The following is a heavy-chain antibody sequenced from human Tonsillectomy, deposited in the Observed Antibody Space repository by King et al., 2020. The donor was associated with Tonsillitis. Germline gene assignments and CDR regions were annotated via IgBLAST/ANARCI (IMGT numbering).Heavy chain of an antibody. J-gene: IGHJ6*02. D-gene: IGHD6-13*01. CDR2: IAYDGTSE. CDR3: GRGGIAAGGKFTYYGMDV. V-gene: IGHV3-33*05. CDR1: GFTFSNYA. Sequence: VQLVESGGGVVQPGRSLRLSCAASGFTFSNYAMHWVRQAPGKGLEWVAVIAYDGTSEYYADSVKGRFTISRDNSKKTLYLQMNSLRVEDTAVYYCGRGGIAAGGKFTYYGMDVWGQGTTVTVSS.